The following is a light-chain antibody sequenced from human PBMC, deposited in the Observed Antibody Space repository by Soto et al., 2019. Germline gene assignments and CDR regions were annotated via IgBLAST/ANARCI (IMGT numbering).Light chain of an antibody. V-gene: IGKV3-11*01. CDR2: DAS. Sequence: IVLTQSPTTLSVSRGERASISCSAGQSVSSYLAWYQQKPGQAPRLLIYDASNRATGIPARFSGSGSGTDFTLPISSLEPEDFAVYHCQQRSNWPPPLTFGGGTKVDIK. CDR1: QSVSSY. CDR3: QQRSNWPPPLT. J-gene: IGKJ4*01.